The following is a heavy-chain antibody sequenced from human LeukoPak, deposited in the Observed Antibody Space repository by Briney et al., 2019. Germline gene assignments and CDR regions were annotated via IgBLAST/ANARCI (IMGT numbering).Heavy chain of an antibody. Sequence: PGGSLRLSCAASGFTFSSYAMHWVRQAPGKGLEWVAGILYDGSNEHYSDPVKGRFTISRDNSKNTLYLQMNSLRAEDTAVYYCARDIKDSVVVPAADYWGQGTLVTVSS. CDR2: ILYDGSNE. J-gene: IGHJ4*02. CDR3: ARDIKDSVVVPAADY. D-gene: IGHD2-2*01. CDR1: GFTFSSYA. V-gene: IGHV3-30-3*01.